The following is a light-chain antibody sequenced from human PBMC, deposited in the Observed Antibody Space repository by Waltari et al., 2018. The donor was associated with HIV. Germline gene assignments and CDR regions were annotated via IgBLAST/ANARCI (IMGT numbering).Light chain of an antibody. Sequence: QSALTQPASVSGSPGQSITISRTGTNNDVGGYNYVSWYQQHPGKAPKLMIYDVSNRPSGVSNRFSGSKSGNTASLTISGLQAEDEADYYCSSYTSSSTRVFGGGTKLTVL. V-gene: IGLV2-14*03. CDR3: SSYTSSSTRV. CDR2: DVS. CDR1: NNDVGGYNY. J-gene: IGLJ3*02.